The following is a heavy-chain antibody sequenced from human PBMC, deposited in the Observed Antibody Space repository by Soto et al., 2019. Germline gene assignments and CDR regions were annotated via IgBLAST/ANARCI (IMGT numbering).Heavy chain of an antibody. CDR1: GFTFSSYS. J-gene: IGHJ6*02. V-gene: IGHV3-21*01. CDR3: AREWIQLGYYYGMGV. D-gene: IGHD5-18*01. CDR2: ISSSSSYI. Sequence: EVQLVESGGGLVKPGGSLRLSCAASGFTFSSYSMNWVRQAPGKGLEWVSSISSSSSYIYYADSVKGRFTISRDNAKNSLYVQMISLRAEDTAGYYCAREWIQLGYYYGMGVWVQGSTVTVS.